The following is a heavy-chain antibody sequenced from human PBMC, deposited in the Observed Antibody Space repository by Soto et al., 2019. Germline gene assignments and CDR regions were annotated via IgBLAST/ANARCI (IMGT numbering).Heavy chain of an antibody. J-gene: IGHJ4*02. CDR3: ARGGLRTRGFDY. V-gene: IGHV3-53*01. D-gene: IGHD4-17*01. CDR2: IYSGGST. CDR1: GFPVSSNY. Sequence: GGSLRLSCAASGFPVSSNYMSWVRQAPGKGLEWVSVIYSGGSTYYADSVKGRFTISRDNSKNTLYLQMNSLRAEDTAVYYCARGGLRTRGFDYWGQGNLVTASS.